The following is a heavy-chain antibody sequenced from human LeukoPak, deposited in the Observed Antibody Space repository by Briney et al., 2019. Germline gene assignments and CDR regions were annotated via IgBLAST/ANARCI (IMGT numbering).Heavy chain of an antibody. V-gene: IGHV4-59*08. CDR1: GGSISSLY. D-gene: IGHD3-16*01. CDR2: ISNSGST. CDR3: ARLGQPNAFDI. Sequence: SETLSLTCTVSGGSISSLYWSWLRQPPGKGLEYIGYISNSGSTNYNPSLKSRVTISADTSKNQFSLKLSSVTAADTAVYFCARLGQPNAFDIWGQGTVVTVSS. J-gene: IGHJ3*02.